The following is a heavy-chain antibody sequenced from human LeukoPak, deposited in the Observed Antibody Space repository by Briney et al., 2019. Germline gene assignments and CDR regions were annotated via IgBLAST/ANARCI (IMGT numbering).Heavy chain of an antibody. V-gene: IGHV3-7*01. Sequence: GGSLRLSCAASGFTFSNYWMSWVRQAPGKGLEWVANIDGDGSEKYYVDSVKGRFTISRDNAKNSLYLQMSSLRAEDTAVYCARGDVWSGDHWGQGTQVTVSS. CDR3: ARGDVWSGDH. D-gene: IGHD3-3*01. CDR2: IDGDGSEK. CDR1: GFTFSNYW. J-gene: IGHJ4*02.